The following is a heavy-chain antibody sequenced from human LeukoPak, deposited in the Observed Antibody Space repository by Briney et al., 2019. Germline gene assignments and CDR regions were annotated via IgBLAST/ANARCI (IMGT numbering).Heavy chain of an antibody. V-gene: IGHV4-59*01. Sequence: SETLSLTCTVSGGSISSYYWSWIRQPPGKGLEWIGYIYYSGSTNYNPSLKSRVTISVDTSKNQFSLKLSSVTAADTAVYYCARQGYCSGGSCYRGSDYWGQGTLVTVSS. CDR3: ARQGYCSGGSCYRGSDY. J-gene: IGHJ4*02. CDR1: GGSISSYY. CDR2: IYYSGST. D-gene: IGHD2-15*01.